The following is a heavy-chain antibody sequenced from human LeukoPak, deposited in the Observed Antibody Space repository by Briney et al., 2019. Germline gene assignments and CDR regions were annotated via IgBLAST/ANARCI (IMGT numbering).Heavy chain of an antibody. CDR1: GFTFSRYG. V-gene: IGHV3-30*18. CDR2: ISYDGSNK. J-gene: IGHJ6*02. Sequence: GRSLRLSCAASGFTFSRYGMHWVRQAPGKGLEWVAVISYDGSNKYYADSVKGRFTISRDNSQNTLYLQMNSLRAEDTAVYYCAKVGVDGSGSLYPYYYYGMDVWGQGTTVTVSS. CDR3: AKVGVDGSGSLYPYYYYGMDV. D-gene: IGHD3-10*01.